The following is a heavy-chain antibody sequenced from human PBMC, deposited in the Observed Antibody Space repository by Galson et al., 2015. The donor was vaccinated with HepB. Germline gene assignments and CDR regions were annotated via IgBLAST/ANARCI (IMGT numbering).Heavy chain of an antibody. V-gene: IGHV1-69*13. CDR1: GDTFSSYD. J-gene: IGHJ6*02. Sequence: SVKVSCKASGDTFSSYDIRWVRQAPGQGLEWMGVIIPIFGTTNYAQKFQGRVTITADESTSTAYMELSSLRSEDTAVYYCASVGYNYGRDYYYYYGLDVWGQGTTVTVSS. D-gene: IGHD5-18*01. CDR3: ASVGYNYGRDYYYYYGLDV. CDR2: IIPIFGTT.